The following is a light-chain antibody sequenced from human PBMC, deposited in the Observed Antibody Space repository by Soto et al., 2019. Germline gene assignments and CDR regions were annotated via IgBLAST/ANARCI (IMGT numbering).Light chain of an antibody. J-gene: IGLJ3*02. CDR1: GSDVGSYNY. CDR2: DVN. V-gene: IGLV2-11*01. CDR3: CSFAGRYSWV. Sequence: QSALTQPRSVSRSPGQSVTFSCTGTGSDVGSYNYVSWYQQRPGKAPKLVIYDVNKRPSGVPDRFSGSKSGSTASLTISGLQAEDEADYYFCSFAGRYSWVFGGGTKLTVL.